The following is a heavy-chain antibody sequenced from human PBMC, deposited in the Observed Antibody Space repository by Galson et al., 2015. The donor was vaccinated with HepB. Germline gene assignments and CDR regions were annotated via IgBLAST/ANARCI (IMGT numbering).Heavy chain of an antibody. CDR1: GYTFTNYG. CDR2: ISAYNGNT. Sequence: QSGAEVKKPGASVKVSCKASGYTFTNYGVSWVRQAPGQGLEWMGWISAYNGNTDYVQKFQGRVTMTTDTSTTTAYMELRSLRSDDTAVYYCARDIAWTTVTPGYYGMDVWGQGTTVTVSS. J-gene: IGHJ6*02. V-gene: IGHV1-18*01. D-gene: IGHD4-17*01. CDR3: ARDIAWTTVTPGYYGMDV.